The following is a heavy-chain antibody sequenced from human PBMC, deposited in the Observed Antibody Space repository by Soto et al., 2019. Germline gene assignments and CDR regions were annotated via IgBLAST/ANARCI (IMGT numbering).Heavy chain of an antibody. V-gene: IGHV1-3*01. CDR2: INAGNGNT. D-gene: IGHD5-18*01. J-gene: IGHJ4*02. CDR1: GYTFTSYA. CDR3: ARGLNGYLHYFDY. Sequence: ASVKVSCKASGYTFTSYAMHWVRQAPGQRLEWMGWINAGNGNTKYSQKFQGRVTITRVTSASTAYMELSSLRSEDTAVYYCARGLNGYLHYFDYWGQGTPVTVSS.